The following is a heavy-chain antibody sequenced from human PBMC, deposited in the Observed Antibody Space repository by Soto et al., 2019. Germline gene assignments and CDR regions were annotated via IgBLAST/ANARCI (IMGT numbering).Heavy chain of an antibody. Sequence: QVQVVESGGGVVQPGRPLRLSCAAPGFTFSSFGMHWVRQAPGKGLEGFRFIWYDGSKKSYGDSVKGRFTISWDNSRNTVYLQMNSLRADDTAVYYCARDASYYSLWSGYYPSRNGMDVWGQGTTVTVSS. CDR1: GFTFSSFG. CDR2: IWYDGSKK. V-gene: IGHV3-33*01. CDR3: ARDASYYSLWSGYYPSRNGMDV. D-gene: IGHD3-3*01. J-gene: IGHJ6*02.